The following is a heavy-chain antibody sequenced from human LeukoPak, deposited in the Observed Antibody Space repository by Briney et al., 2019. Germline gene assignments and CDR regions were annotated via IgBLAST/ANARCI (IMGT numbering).Heavy chain of an antibody. CDR3: ARVYCSSTSCYFGAFDI. CDR1: GYTFTGYY. CDR2: IKPNSGGT. Sequence: ASVKVSCKASGYTFTGYYMHWVRQAPGQGLEWMGRIKPNSGGTNYAQKFQGRVTMTRDTSISTAYMELSRLRSDDTAVYYCARVYCSSTSCYFGAFDIWGQGTMVTVSS. D-gene: IGHD2-2*01. J-gene: IGHJ3*02. V-gene: IGHV1-2*06.